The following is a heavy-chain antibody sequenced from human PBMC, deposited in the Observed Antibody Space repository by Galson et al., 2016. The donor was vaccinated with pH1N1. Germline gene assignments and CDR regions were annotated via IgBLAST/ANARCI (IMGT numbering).Heavy chain of an antibody. D-gene: IGHD5-24*01. CDR3: ARGRGGYNLRERQYYYSYMDV. CDR2: INHSGST. Sequence: GTLSLTCAVSGYSFSGYYWGWLRQPPGKGLEWIGEINHSGSTNYNPSLKSRVTISVDTSENQFSLKLYSVTAADTAVYYCARGRGGYNLRERQYYYSYMDVWGKGTTVTVSS. V-gene: IGHV4-34*01. J-gene: IGHJ6*03. CDR1: GYSFSGYY.